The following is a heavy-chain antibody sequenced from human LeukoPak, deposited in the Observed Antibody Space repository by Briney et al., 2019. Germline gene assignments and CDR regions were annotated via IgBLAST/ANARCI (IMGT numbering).Heavy chain of an antibody. J-gene: IGHJ5*02. D-gene: IGHD2-2*01. Sequence: SETLSLTCAVYGGSFRGYYCSWIRQPPGKGLEWIGEINHSGSTNYNPSLKSRVTISVDTSKNQFSLKLSSVTAADTAVYYCARYSQIVPAATLDWFDPWAREPWSPSPQ. CDR2: INHSGST. CDR1: GGSFRGYY. CDR3: ARYSQIVPAATLDWFDP. V-gene: IGHV4-34*01.